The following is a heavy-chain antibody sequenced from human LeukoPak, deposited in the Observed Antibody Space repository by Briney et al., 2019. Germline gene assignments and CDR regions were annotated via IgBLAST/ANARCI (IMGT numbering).Heavy chain of an antibody. Sequence: PGGSLTLSCAASGFTFSSYAMSWVRQAPGKGLEWVSAISGSGGSTYYADSVKGRFTISRDNSKNTLYLQMNSLRAEDTAVYYCAKDRELTTVTTLVYWGQGTLVTVSS. D-gene: IGHD4-17*01. CDR1: GFTFSSYA. CDR2: ISGSGGST. J-gene: IGHJ4*02. CDR3: AKDRELTTVTTLVY. V-gene: IGHV3-23*01.